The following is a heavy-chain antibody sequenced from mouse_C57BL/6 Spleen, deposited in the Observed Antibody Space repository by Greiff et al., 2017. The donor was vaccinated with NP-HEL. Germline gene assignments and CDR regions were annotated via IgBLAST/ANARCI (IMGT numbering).Heavy chain of an antibody. D-gene: IGHD2-3*01. J-gene: IGHJ1*03. CDR2: IDPSDSYT. CDR3: ARWDGYYRYFDV. V-gene: IGHV1-50*01. CDR1: GYTFTSYW. Sequence: VQLQQPGAELVKPGASVKLSCKASGYTFTSYWMQWVKQRPGQGLEWIGEIDPSDSYTNYNQKFKGKATLTVDTSSSTAYMQLSSLTSEDSAVYYCARWDGYYRYFDVWGTGTTVTVSS.